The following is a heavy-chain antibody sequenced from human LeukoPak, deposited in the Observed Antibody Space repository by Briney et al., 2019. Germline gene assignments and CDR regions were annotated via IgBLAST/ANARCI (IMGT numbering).Heavy chain of an antibody. CDR1: GYTFTSYG. J-gene: IGHJ6*03. V-gene: IGHV1-18*01. D-gene: IGHD6-6*01. CDR3: AKLVTGRPSGYMDV. CDR2: ISAYNSNT. Sequence: ASVKVSCKASGYTFTSYGISWVRQAPGQGLEWMGWISAYNSNTNYAQKLQGRVTMTTDTSTSTAYMELRSLRSDDTAVYYCAKLVTGRPSGYMDVWGKGTTVTVSS.